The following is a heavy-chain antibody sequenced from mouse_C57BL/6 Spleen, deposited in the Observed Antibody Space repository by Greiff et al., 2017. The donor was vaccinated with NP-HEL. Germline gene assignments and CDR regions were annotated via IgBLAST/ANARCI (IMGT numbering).Heavy chain of an antibody. CDR2: IYPGDGDT. V-gene: IGHV1-82*01. CDR1: GYAFSSSW. Sequence: VQRVESGPELVKPGASVKISCKASGYAFSSSWMNWVKQRPGKGLEWIGRIYPGDGDTNYNGKFKGKATLTADKSSSTAYMQLSSLTSEDSAVYFCARNYGSILDYWGQGTTLTVSS. D-gene: IGHD1-1*01. J-gene: IGHJ2*01. CDR3: ARNYGSILDY.